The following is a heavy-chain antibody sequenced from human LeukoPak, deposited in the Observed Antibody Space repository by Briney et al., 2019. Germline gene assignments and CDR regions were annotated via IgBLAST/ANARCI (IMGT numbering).Heavy chain of an antibody. Sequence: KSGGSLRLSCATSGFSLKAYAMHWIRQAPGKGLEWVATVAHDGVNKYHLDSVKGRFTISRDSSDTLDLQMNSLRPEDTAVYYCARDWGASDWYNWFDPWGQGTLVIVDS. D-gene: IGHD3-9*01. V-gene: IGHV3-30*19. CDR3: ARDWGASDWYNWFDP. CDR2: VAHDGVNK. J-gene: IGHJ5*02. CDR1: GFSLKAYA.